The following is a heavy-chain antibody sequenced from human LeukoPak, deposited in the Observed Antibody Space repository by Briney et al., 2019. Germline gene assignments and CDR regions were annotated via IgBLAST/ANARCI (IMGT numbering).Heavy chain of an antibody. CDR1: GYTFTAYY. CDR2: INTNTGNP. V-gene: IGHV7-4-1*02. J-gene: IGHJ4*02. D-gene: IGHD2-15*01. Sequence: ASVKVSCKASGYTFTAYYVHWVRQAPGQGLEWMGWINTNTGNPTYAQGFTGRFVFSLDTSVSTAYLQISSLKAEDTAVYYCARDRYCSGGSCYSGIGYWGQGTLVTVSS. CDR3: ARDRYCSGGSCYSGIGY.